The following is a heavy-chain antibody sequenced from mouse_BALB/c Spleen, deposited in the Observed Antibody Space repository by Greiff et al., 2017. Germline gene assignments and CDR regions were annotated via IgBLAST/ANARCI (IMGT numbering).Heavy chain of an antibody. Sequence: EVQLVESGPGLVKPSQSLSLTCSVTGYSITSGYYWYWIRQFPGNKLEWMGYISYDGSNNYNPSLKNRISITRDTSKNQFFLKLNSVTTEDTATYYCARGGAYYAMDYWGQGTSVTVAS. CDR1: GYSITSGYY. CDR2: ISYDGSN. V-gene: IGHV3-6*02. J-gene: IGHJ4*01. CDR3: ARGGAYYAMDY.